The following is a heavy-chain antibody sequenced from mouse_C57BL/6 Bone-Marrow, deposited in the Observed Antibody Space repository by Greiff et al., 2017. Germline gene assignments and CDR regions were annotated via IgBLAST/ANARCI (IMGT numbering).Heavy chain of an antibody. CDR1: GFNIKDDY. CDR3: THYYYGSYYFDY. CDR2: IDPENGDT. J-gene: IGHJ2*01. Sequence: EVQLQQSGAELVRPGASVKLSCKASGFNIKDDYMHWVKQRPEQGLEWIGWIDPENGDTEYASKFQGKATITADTSSNTAYLQLSSLTSEDTAVYYCTHYYYGSYYFDYWGQGTTLTVSS. D-gene: IGHD1-1*01. V-gene: IGHV14-4*01.